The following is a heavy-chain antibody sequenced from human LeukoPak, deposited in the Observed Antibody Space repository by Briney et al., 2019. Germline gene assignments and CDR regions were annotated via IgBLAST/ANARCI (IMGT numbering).Heavy chain of an antibody. CDR2: VNPDDSDT. CDR1: GYSFTSHW. CDR3: ARLRWPRGGRSSFDY. D-gene: IGHD3-10*01. V-gene: IGHV5-51*01. J-gene: IGHJ4*02. Sequence: PGESLKISFKGSGYSFTSHWIGWVRQMPGKGLEWMGIVNPDDSDTIYSPSFQGQVTISADESITTAYLQWSSLKASDTAMYYCARLRWPRGGRSSFDYWGQGALVTVSS.